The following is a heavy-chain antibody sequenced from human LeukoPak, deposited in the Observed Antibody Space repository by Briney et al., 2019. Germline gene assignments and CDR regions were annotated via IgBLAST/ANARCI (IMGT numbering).Heavy chain of an antibody. J-gene: IGHJ4*02. CDR1: GGSISSYY. D-gene: IGHD6-13*01. V-gene: IGHV4-4*07. CDR3: ARGIAAAAKQGGFDY. CDR2: IYTTGST. Sequence: PSETLSLTRTVSGGSISSYYWSWIRQPAGKGLEWIGRIYTTGSTSYNPSLKSRVTMSVDTSNNQFSLRLSSVTAADTALYYCARGIAAAAKQGGFDYWGQGTLVTVSS.